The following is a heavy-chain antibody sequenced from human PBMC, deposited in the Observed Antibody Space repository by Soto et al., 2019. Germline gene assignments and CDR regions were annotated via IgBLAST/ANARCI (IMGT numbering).Heavy chain of an antibody. CDR3: ARGKRYCDILTGYLNKWFGP. V-gene: IGHV4-61*01. D-gene: IGHD3-9*01. Sequence: PSETLSFTCTASGGSVGTGSYSWSWIRQPPGKGLGWIGYMYYSGSTTYNPSLKSRVPISGDTSKNPFSLKRSSVSAAGTAVYYCARGKRYCDILTGYLNKWFGPWGQGILFTVCS. CDR1: GGSVGTGSYS. J-gene: IGHJ5*02. CDR2: MYYSGST.